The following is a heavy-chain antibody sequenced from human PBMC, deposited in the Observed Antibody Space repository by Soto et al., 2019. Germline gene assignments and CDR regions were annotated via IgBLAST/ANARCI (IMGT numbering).Heavy chain of an antibody. J-gene: IGHJ6*02. Sequence: GGSLRLSCAASGFTFSSYAMSWVRQAPGKGLEWVSAISGSGGSTYYADSVKGQVTISADKSISTAYLQWSSLKASDTAMYYCARLGYGDYRITNNYYYGMDVWGQGTTVTVSS. CDR2: ISGSGGST. D-gene: IGHD4-17*01. V-gene: IGHV3-23*01. CDR3: ARLGYGDYRITNNYYYGMDV. CDR1: GFTFSSYA.